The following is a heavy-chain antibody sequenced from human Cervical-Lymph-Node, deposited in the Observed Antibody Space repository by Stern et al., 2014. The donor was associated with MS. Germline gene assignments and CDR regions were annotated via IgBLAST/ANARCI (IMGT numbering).Heavy chain of an antibody. Sequence: EEQLVESGGGLVQPGRSLRLSCAASGFTFDDYAMHWVLQAPGKGLEWVSGISWNSGSIAYADSVKGRFTISRDNAKNSLYVQMNSLRTEDTAFYFCAREDSERDYGDSYRYLDLWGRGTLVTVSS. CDR1: GFTFDDYA. CDR2: ISWNSGSI. J-gene: IGHJ2*01. V-gene: IGHV3-9*01. D-gene: IGHD4-17*01. CDR3: AREDSERDYGDSYRYLDL.